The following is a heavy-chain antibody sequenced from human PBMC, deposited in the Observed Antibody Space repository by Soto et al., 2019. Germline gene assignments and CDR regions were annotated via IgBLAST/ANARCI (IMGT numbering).Heavy chain of an antibody. Sequence: EVQLVESGGGLVKPGGSLRLSCAASGFTFSNAWMSWVRQAPGKGLEWVGRIKSKTDGGTTDYAAPVKGRFTISRDDSKNTLYLQMNSLKTEDTAVYYCTTGSVDFWSGSPPVGFDDYWGQGTLVTVSS. CDR3: TTGSVDFWSGSPPVGFDDY. CDR2: IKSKTDGGTT. V-gene: IGHV3-15*01. D-gene: IGHD3-3*01. CDR1: GFTFSNAW. J-gene: IGHJ4*02.